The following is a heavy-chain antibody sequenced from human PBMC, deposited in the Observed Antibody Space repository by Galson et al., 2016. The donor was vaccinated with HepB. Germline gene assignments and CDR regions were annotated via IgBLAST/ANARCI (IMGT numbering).Heavy chain of an antibody. V-gene: IGHV3-33*01. D-gene: IGHD3-10*01. Sequence: SLRLSCAASGFNFISYGMHWARQAPGKGLEWVAVTWFDGNYKDYAESVKGRITVSRDNTKNTLSLQLDSLRAEDTAVYHCARSREYFGSGSYLDYWGQGTLVIVSS. CDR1: GFNFISYG. J-gene: IGHJ4*02. CDR3: ARSREYFGSGSYLDY. CDR2: TWFDGNYK.